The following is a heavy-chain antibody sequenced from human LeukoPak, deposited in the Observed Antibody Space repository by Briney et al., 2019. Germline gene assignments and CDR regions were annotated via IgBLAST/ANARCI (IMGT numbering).Heavy chain of an antibody. Sequence: GGSLRLSCAASELTFNKYPMNWVRQAPGKGLEWISTIAYSGDTHYRDSVKGRFTISRDHSENMVYLQMDSLRAEDTAMYYCAKAPYYDIRGGMDVWGQGTTVTVSS. CDR3: AKAPYYDIRGGMDV. V-gene: IGHV3-23*01. D-gene: IGHD3-9*01. CDR2: IAYSGDT. CDR1: ELTFNKYP. J-gene: IGHJ6*02.